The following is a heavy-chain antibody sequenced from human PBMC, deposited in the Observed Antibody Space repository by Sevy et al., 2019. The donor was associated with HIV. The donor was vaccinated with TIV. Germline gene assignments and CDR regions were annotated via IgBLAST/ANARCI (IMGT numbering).Heavy chain of an antibody. J-gene: IGHJ6*02. CDR1: GGTFSSYD. CDR3: AIGGGAVDHGMDV. D-gene: IGHD2-21*01. Sequence: ASVKVSCKASGGTFSSYDINWVRQAPGQGLEWMGQIIPMLGKSSYAHNFQGRATITADESTSTAYMDLSSLRSEDTAVYYCAIGGGAVDHGMDVWGQGTTVTVSS. CDR2: IIPMLGKS. V-gene: IGHV1-69*10.